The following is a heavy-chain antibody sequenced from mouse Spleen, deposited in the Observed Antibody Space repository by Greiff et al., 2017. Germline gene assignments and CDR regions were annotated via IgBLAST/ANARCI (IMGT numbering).Heavy chain of an antibody. J-gene: IGHJ1*01. Sequence: QVQLQQPGAELVRPGTSVKLSCKASGYTFTSYWMHWVKQRPGQGLEWIGVIDPSDSYTNYNQKLKGKATLTVDTSSSTAYMQLGSLTSEDSAVYYSARAFKLEPDWYFDGWGAGTTVTVSS. D-gene: IGHD4-1*01. CDR1: GYTFTSYW. CDR3: ARAFKLEPDWYFDG. V-gene: IGHV1-59*01. CDR2: IDPSDSYT.